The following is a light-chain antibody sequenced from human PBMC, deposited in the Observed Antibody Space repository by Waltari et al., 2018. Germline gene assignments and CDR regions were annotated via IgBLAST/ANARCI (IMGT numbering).Light chain of an antibody. J-gene: IGKJ2*01. V-gene: IGKV1-39*01. CDR2: TAS. Sequence: DIQMTQSPSSLSASVGDRVTITCRAGQSISRFLNWYQQKPGEAPKLLIYTASSLQSGVPSRFSGSGSGTDFTLTISSLQPEDFATFYCQHSYRPPYIFGQGTKLEIK. CDR3: QHSYRPPYI. CDR1: QSISRF.